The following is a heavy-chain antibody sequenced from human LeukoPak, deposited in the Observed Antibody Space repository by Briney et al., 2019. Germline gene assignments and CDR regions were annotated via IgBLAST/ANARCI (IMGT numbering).Heavy chain of an antibody. Sequence: ASVKVSCKASGYTFTSYDIIWVRQATGQGLEWMGWMNPNSGNTGYAQKFQGRVTMTRNTSISTAYMELSSLRSEDTAVYYCATWGYDILTGYPFDIWGQGTMVTVSS. J-gene: IGHJ3*02. CDR1: GYTFTSYD. CDR3: ATWGYDILTGYPFDI. D-gene: IGHD3-9*01. CDR2: MNPNSGNT. V-gene: IGHV1-8*01.